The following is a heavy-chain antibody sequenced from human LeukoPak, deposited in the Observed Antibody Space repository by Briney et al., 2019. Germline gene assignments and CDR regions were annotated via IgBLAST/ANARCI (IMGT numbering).Heavy chain of an antibody. CDR2: IYYSGST. CDR1: GGSISSYY. D-gene: IGHD3-3*01. Sequence: SETLSLTCTVSGGSISSYYWSWIRQPPGKGLEWIGSIYYSGSTYYNPSLKSRVTISVDTSKNQFSLKLSSVTAADTAVYYCARRSITIFGVVKRDYWGQGTLVTVSS. V-gene: IGHV4-59*05. CDR3: ARRSITIFGVVKRDY. J-gene: IGHJ4*02.